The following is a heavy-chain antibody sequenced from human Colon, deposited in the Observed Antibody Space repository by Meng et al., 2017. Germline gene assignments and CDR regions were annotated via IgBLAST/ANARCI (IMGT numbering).Heavy chain of an antibody. V-gene: IGHV4-4*02. CDR2: IYHSGST. J-gene: IGHJ4*02. D-gene: IGHD2-2*01. CDR3: ASGRKYCSSTSCYGQFDY. Sequence: QVPVQGSGPGLVKPSGTLSLTCAVSGGFISSSNWWSWVRQPPGKGLEWIGEIYHSGSTNYNPSLKSRVTISVDKSKNQFSLKLSSVTAADTAVYYCASGRKYCSSTSCYGQFDYWGQGTLVTASS. CDR1: GGFISSSNW.